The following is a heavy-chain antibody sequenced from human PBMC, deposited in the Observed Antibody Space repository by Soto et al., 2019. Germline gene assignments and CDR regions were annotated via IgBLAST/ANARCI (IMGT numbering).Heavy chain of an antibody. CDR1: GYTFTSYG. CDR2: ISAYNGNT. D-gene: IGHD5-12*01. CDR3: ARRTGGYPIGGYFDL. V-gene: IGHV1-18*01. Sequence: QVQLVQSGAEVRKPGASVKVSCKASGYTFTSYGISWVRQAPGQGLEWMGWISAYNGNTNYAQKLQGRVTMTTDTYTSTAYMELRSLRSDDTAVYYCARRTGGYPIGGYFDLWGRGTLVTVSS. J-gene: IGHJ2*01.